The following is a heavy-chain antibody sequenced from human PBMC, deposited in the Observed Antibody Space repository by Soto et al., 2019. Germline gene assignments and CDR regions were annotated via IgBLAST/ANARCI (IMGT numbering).Heavy chain of an antibody. Sequence: EVQLVESGGGLVQPGGSLRLSCAASGFTVSSNYMSWVRQAPGRGLEWVSVIYSGGSTYYADSVKGRFTISRDNSKNTLYLQMNSLRAEETAVYYCARIAAADPFDYWGQGTLVTVSS. V-gene: IGHV3-66*01. CDR1: GFTVSSNY. CDR2: IYSGGST. J-gene: IGHJ4*02. CDR3: ARIAAADPFDY. D-gene: IGHD6-13*01.